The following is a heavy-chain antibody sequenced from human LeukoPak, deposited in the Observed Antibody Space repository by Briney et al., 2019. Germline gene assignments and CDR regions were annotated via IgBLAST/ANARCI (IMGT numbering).Heavy chain of an antibody. CDR3: ARGPLGPQYFDL. CDR2: IYHTGST. V-gene: IGHV4-30-2*01. Sequence: SETLSLTCAVSGGSVSNGAYSWNWIRQPPGKGLEWIGYIYHTGSTYYNPSLKNRVTVSVDTSKNQFSLKLSSVTAADTAVYYCARGPLGPQYFDLWGRGTLVTVSS. D-gene: IGHD3-16*01. J-gene: IGHJ2*01. CDR1: GGSVSNGAYS.